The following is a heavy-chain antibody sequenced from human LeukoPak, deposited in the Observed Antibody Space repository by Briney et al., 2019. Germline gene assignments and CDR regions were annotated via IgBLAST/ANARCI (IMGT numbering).Heavy chain of an antibody. J-gene: IGHJ4*02. V-gene: IGHV4-34*01. CDR1: GGSFSGYY. CDR3: ARGVMVAATVHFDY. D-gene: IGHD2-15*01. CDR2: INHSGST. Sequence: SETLSLTCAVYGGSFSGYYWSWIRQPPGKGLEWIGEINHSGSTNYNPSLKSRVTISVDTSKNQFSLKLSSVTAADTAVYYCARGVMVAATVHFDYWGQGTLVTVSS.